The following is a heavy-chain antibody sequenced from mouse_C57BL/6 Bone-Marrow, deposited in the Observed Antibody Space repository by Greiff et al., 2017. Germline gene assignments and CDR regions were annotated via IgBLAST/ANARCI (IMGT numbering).Heavy chain of an antibody. CDR3: ARQAIYDGYYVVDY. CDR2: ISDGGSYT. J-gene: IGHJ2*01. CDR1: GFTFSSYA. V-gene: IGHV5-4*01. D-gene: IGHD2-3*01. Sequence: DVHLVESGGGLVKPGGSLKLSCAASGFTFSSYAMSWVRQTPEKRLEWVATISDGGSYTYYPDNVKGRFTISRDKAKNNLYLQMSHLKSEDTAMYYCARQAIYDGYYVVDYWGQGTTLTVSS.